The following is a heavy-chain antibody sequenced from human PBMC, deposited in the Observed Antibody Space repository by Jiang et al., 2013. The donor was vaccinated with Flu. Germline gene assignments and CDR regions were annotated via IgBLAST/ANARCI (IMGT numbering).Heavy chain of an antibody. CDR1: TFSSYG. CDR3: ARDAHPGIAAAGTHFQH. CDR2: IWYDGSNK. V-gene: IGHV3-33*01. D-gene: IGHD6-13*01. Sequence: TFSSYGTATGSGQAPGKGLEWVAVIWYDGSNKYYADSVKGRFTISRDNSKNTLYLQMNSLRAEDTAVYYCARDAHPGIAAAGTHFQHWGQGTLVTVSS. J-gene: IGHJ1*01.